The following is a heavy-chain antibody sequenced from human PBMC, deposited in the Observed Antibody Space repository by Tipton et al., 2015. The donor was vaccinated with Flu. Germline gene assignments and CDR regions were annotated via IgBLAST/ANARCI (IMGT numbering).Heavy chain of an antibody. V-gene: IGHV4-59*01. CDR3: ARIGGSDWFDP. J-gene: IGHJ5*02. CDR2: IYYSGST. D-gene: IGHD3-10*01. Sequence: TLSLTCTVSGGSISSYYWSWIRQPPGKGLEWIGYIYYSGSTNYNPSLKSRVTISVDTSKNQFSLKLSSVTAADTAVYYCARIGGSDWFDPWGQGTLVTVSS. CDR1: GGSISSYY.